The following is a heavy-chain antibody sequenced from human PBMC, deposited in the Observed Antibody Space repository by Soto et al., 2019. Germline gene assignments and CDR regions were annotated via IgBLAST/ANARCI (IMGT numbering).Heavy chain of an antibody. Sequence: GGSLRLSCAASGFTVSSNYMSWVRQAPGKGLEWVSVIYSGSSTYYADSVKGRFTISRDNSKNTLYLQMNSLRAEETAVYYCARAPGGIEDYWGQGTLVTVSS. J-gene: IGHJ4*02. CDR3: ARAPGGIEDY. CDR2: IYSGSST. D-gene: IGHD3-16*01. CDR1: GFTVSSNY. V-gene: IGHV3-53*01.